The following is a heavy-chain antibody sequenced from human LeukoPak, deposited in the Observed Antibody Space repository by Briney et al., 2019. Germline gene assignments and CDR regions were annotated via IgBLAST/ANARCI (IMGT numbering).Heavy chain of an antibody. CDR3: ARDRPYTGGWRGFDY. J-gene: IGHJ4*02. D-gene: IGHD6-19*01. CDR1: GGTFSRYA. Sequence: SVKVSCKASGGTFSRYAISWVRQAPGQGLEWMGGIIPMFGIANYAQKFQGRVTMTADESTSTASMELSSLRSEATAVYYCARDRPYTGGWRGFDYWGQGTLVTVSS. CDR2: IIPMFGIA. V-gene: IGHV1-69*01.